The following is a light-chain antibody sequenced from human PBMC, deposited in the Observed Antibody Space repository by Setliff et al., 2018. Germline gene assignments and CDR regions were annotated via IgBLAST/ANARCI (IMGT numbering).Light chain of an antibody. CDR3: QQHGSFPLT. J-gene: IGKJ4*01. Sequence: EIVLTQSPGTLSLSPGERATLSCRASQSVNNNFLGWYQQKPGQAPRLLIYLTSIRATGIPDRFSGSGSGTDFTLTITRLEPEDSAVYYCQQHGSFPLTFGGGTKVDIK. CDR2: LTS. V-gene: IGKV3-20*01. CDR1: QSVNNNF.